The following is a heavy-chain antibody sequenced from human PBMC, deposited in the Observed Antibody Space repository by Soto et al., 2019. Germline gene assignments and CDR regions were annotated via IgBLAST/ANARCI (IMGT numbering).Heavy chain of an antibody. Sequence: QVQLVQSGAEVKKPGASVKVSCKASGYTFITYGINWVRQAPGQGLEWMAWINAYNGNTYYAQNFQGRVTITTDTSTSTAYMELRSLRSDDTAIYYCARGTYKDFWGQGTLVTVSS. J-gene: IGHJ4*02. CDR2: INAYNGNT. CDR1: GYTFITYG. V-gene: IGHV1-18*01. D-gene: IGHD1-1*01. CDR3: ARGTYKDF.